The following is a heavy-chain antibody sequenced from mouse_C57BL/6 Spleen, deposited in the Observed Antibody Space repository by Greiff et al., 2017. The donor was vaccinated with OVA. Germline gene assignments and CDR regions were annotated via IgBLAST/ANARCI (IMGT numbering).Heavy chain of an antibody. CDR1: GFTFSDYY. CDR2: INYDGSST. CDR3: ARDGSSPYAMDY. J-gene: IGHJ4*01. V-gene: IGHV5-16*01. D-gene: IGHD1-1*01. Sequence: EVKLVESEGGLVQPGSSMKLSCTASGFTFSDYYMAWVRQVPEKGLEWVANINYDGSSTYYLDSLKSRFIISRDNAKNILYLQMSSLKSEDTATYYCARDGSSPYAMDYWGQGTSVTVSS.